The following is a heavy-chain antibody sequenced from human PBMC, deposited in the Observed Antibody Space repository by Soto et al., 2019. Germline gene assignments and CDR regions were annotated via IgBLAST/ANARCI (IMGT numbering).Heavy chain of an antibody. CDR1: GFRFSDHY. Sequence: QVELVESGGGLVEPGGSLRLSCAASGFRFSDHYMTWIRQAPGKGLEWVSKISGGGSTTYYADSVKGRFTVSRDNAKNSLYLQMNSLRAEDTAVYYWAGDPYYYASGFWGKGTTVTVSS. CDR3: AGDPYYYASGF. CDR2: ISGGGSTT. J-gene: IGHJ6*04. V-gene: IGHV3-11*01. D-gene: IGHD3-10*01.